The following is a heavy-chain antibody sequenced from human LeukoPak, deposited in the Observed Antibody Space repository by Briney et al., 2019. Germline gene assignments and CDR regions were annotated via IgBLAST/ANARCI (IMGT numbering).Heavy chain of an antibody. CDR2: ISSSTSTI. D-gene: IGHD3-16*01. V-gene: IGHV3-48*01. Sequence: GGSLRLSCAASGFTFSSYSMNWVRQAPGKGLEWVSYISSSTSTIYYADSVKGRFTISRDNAKNSLYLQMNSLRAEDTAVYYCARDRGRGSNYDYHSYMDVWGKGTTVTVSS. CDR3: ARDRGRGSNYDYHSYMDV. CDR1: GFTFSSYS. J-gene: IGHJ6*03.